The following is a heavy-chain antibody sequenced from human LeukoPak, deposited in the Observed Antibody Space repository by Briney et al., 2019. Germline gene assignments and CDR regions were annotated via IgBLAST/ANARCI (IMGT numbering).Heavy chain of an antibody. D-gene: IGHD1-26*01. CDR1: GGSISSSNW. CDR3: ARVGAGGSHYFDY. CDR2: IYHSGST. Sequence: PSETLSLTCAVSGGSISSSNWWSWVRQPPGKWLEWIGEIYHSGSTNYNPSLKSRVTISVDKSKNQFSLKLSSVTAADTAVYYCARVGAGGSHYFDYWGQGTLVTVSS. V-gene: IGHV4-4*02. J-gene: IGHJ4*02.